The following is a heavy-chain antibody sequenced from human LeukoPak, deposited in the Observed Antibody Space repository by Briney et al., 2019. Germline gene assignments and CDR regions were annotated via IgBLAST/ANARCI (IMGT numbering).Heavy chain of an antibody. CDR3: AREYYDYVWGSYRHFDY. D-gene: IGHD3-16*02. J-gene: IGHJ4*02. CDR2: MNPNSGNT. Sequence: ASVKVSCKASGYTFTSYDINWVRQATGQGLEWMGWMNPNSGNTGYAQKFQGRVTITRNTSISTAYMELSSLRSEDTAVYYCAREYYDYVWGSYRHFDYWGQGTLVTVSS. V-gene: IGHV1-8*03. CDR1: GYTFTSYD.